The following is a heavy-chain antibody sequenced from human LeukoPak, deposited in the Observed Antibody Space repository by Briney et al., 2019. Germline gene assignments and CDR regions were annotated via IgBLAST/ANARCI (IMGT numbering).Heavy chain of an antibody. CDR2: IRFDASDK. CDR3: AKDWDCSGGTCHKTVDY. Sequence: PGGSLRLSCAASGFTFSAFGMHWVRQAPGKGPEWVAFIRFDASDKFYADSVKGRFTISRDNSKNTLHLQMNSLSSEDTAVYYCAKDWDCSGGTCHKTVDYGGRGTLVTVSS. V-gene: IGHV3-30*02. CDR1: GFTFSAFG. D-gene: IGHD2-15*01. J-gene: IGHJ4*02.